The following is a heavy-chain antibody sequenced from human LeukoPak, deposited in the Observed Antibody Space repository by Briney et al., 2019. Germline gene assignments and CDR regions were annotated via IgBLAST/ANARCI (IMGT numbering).Heavy chain of an antibody. J-gene: IGHJ6*02. CDR1: GFTFSSYG. Sequence: GGSLRLSCAASGFTFSSYGMRWVRQAPGKGLEWVAVISYDGSNKYYADSVKGRFTISRDNSKNTLYLQMNSLRAEDTAVYYCAKEGLRYFRVYYYGMDVWGQGTTVTVSS. D-gene: IGHD3-9*01. V-gene: IGHV3-30*18. CDR2: ISYDGSNK. CDR3: AKEGLRYFRVYYYGMDV.